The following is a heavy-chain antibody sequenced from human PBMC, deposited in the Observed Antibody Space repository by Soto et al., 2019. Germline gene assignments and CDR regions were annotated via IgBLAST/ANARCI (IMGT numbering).Heavy chain of an antibody. CDR3: AKDIVLMVYAPIDY. V-gene: IGHV3-53*01. CDR1: GFTVSSNY. CDR2: IYSGGGT. J-gene: IGHJ4*02. Sequence: EVQLVESGGGLIQPGGSLRLSCAASGFTVSSNYMSWVRQAPGKGLEWVSVIYSGGGTYYADSVKGRFTISRDNSKNTLYLQMNSLRAEDTAVYYCAKDIVLMVYAPIDYWGQGTLVTVSS. D-gene: IGHD2-8*01.